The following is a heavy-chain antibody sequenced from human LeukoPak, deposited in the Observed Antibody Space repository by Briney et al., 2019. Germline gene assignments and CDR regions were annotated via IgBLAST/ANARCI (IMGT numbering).Heavy chain of an antibody. J-gene: IGHJ4*02. V-gene: IGHV3-33*01. CDR3: ARDLGGFLDY. Sequence: GGSLRLSCAASGFTFSSYGIHWVRQAPGKGLEWVAVIWYDGSNKFYADSVKGRFTISRDNSKNTLFLQMNSLRAEDTALYYCARDLGGFLDYWGQGTVVTVSS. D-gene: IGHD2-15*01. CDR2: IWYDGSNK. CDR1: GFTFSSYG.